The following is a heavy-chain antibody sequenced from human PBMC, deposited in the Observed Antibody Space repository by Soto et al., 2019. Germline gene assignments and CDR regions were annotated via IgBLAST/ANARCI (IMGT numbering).Heavy chain of an antibody. D-gene: IGHD2-8*01. V-gene: IGHV3-9*01. CDR1: GISFDDYA. Sequence: LRLSCVVSGISFDDYAMHWVRQVPGKGLEWVSGINWDSGDIGYADSVKGRFTISRDNAKNSLYLQMNSLKTEDTALYYCAKDTAPGFYDANGHLDYWGQGTPVNV. CDR3: AKDTAPGFYDANGHLDY. J-gene: IGHJ4*02. CDR2: INWDSGDI.